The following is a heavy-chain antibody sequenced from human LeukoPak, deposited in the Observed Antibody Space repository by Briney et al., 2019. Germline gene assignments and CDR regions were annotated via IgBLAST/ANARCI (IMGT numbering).Heavy chain of an antibody. CDR2: ISSSSSYI. V-gene: IGHV3-21*01. CDR3: ARDPLRLAYPEVSDY. CDR1: GFTFSSYS. D-gene: IGHD2-21*01. Sequence: PGGSLRLSCAASGFTFSSYSMNWVRQAPGKGLEWVSSISSSSSYIYYADSVKGRFTISRDNAKNSLYLQMNSLRAEDTAVYYCARDPLRLAYPEVSDYWGQGTLVTVSS. J-gene: IGHJ4*02.